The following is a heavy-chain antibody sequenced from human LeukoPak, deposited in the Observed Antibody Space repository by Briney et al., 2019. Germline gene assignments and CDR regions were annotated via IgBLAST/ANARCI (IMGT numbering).Heavy chain of an antibody. D-gene: IGHD2-8*01. V-gene: IGHV3-7*01. CDR3: ATNVHQ. Sequence: GGSLRLSCAASGFTFSNYWMSWVRQAPGKGLECVASVKPDGVEKYYMDPVKGRFTISRDNAKNSLYLQMNSLRAEDTAVYYCATNVHQWGQGTLVTVSS. J-gene: IGHJ4*02. CDR2: VKPDGVEK. CDR1: GFTFSNYW.